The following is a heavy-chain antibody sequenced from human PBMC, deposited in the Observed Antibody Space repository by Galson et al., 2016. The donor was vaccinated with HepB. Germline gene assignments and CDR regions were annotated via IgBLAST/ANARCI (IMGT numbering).Heavy chain of an antibody. J-gene: IGHJ5*02. CDR1: GFTFSDHA. CDR2: ISSKAYGGTT. V-gene: IGHV3-49*03. D-gene: IGHD6-13*01. Sequence: SLRLSCAASGFTFSDHAMGWFRQAPGKGLEWVGFISSKAYGGTTEFAASVKDRFTISRDDSKSIAYLQMNSLKIEDTAVYYCTDGGGIAAAARGLNHWGQGTLVTVSS. CDR3: TDGGGIAAAARGLNH.